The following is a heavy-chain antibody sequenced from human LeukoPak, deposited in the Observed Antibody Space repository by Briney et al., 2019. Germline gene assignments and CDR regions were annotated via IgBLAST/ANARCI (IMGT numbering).Heavy chain of an antibody. CDR2: INAGNGNT. Sequence: ASVKVSCKASGYTFTSYAVHWVRQAPGQRLEWTGWINAGNGNTKYSQKFQGRVTITRDTSASTAYMELSSLRSEDTAVYYCARGGIATVQFDPWGQGTLVTVPS. CDR3: ARGGIATVQFDP. J-gene: IGHJ5*02. CDR1: GYTFTSYA. V-gene: IGHV1-3*01. D-gene: IGHD2-21*01.